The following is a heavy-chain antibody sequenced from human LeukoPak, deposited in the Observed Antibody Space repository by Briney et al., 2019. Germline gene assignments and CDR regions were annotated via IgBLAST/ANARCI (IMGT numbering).Heavy chain of an antibody. CDR3: AKEKAGYCSSASCFDGYDY. V-gene: IGHV3-23*01. D-gene: IGHD2-2*01. CDR2: ISGSGDST. Sequence: PGGSLRLSCAASGFTFSSYAMGWVRQAPGKGLEWVSAISGSGDSTYYADSVKGRFTISRDNSKNTLFLQMNSLRAEDTAVYYCAKEKAGYCSSASCFDGYDYWGQGTLVTVSS. J-gene: IGHJ4*02. CDR1: GFTFSSYA.